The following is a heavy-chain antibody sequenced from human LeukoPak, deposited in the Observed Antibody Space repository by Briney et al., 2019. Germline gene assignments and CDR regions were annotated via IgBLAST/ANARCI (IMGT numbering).Heavy chain of an antibody. CDR3: VAEDTY. V-gene: IGHV3-53*01. Sequence: GGSLRLSCAASGLIFTNTYMTWVRQAPGKGLEWVSVIYSGGGTNYADSLKGRFSISRDNSKNTLYLQMNSLRVEDTAVYYCVAEDTYWGQGTLVTVSS. J-gene: IGHJ4*02. CDR2: IYSGGGT. D-gene: IGHD5-18*01. CDR1: GLIFTNTY.